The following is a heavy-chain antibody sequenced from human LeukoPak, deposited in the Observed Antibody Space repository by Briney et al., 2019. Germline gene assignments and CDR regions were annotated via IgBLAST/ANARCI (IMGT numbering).Heavy chain of an antibody. Sequence: GGTLRLSCAASGFTFSSYGMHWVRQAPGKGLEWVAVIWYDGSNKYYADSVKGRFTISRDNSKNTLYLQMNSLRAEDTAVYYCARANRRHYYYYGMDVWGQGTTVTVSS. D-gene: IGHD3-16*02. CDR2: IWYDGSNK. V-gene: IGHV3-33*01. J-gene: IGHJ6*02. CDR3: ARANRRHYYYYGMDV. CDR1: GFTFSSYG.